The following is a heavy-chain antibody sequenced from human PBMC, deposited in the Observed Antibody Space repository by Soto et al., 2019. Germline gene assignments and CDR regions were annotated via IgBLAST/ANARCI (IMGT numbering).Heavy chain of an antibody. CDR1: GGSISSGNYY. D-gene: IGHD3-22*01. V-gene: IGHV4-30-4*01. J-gene: IGHJ5*02. Sequence: PSETLSLTCTVSGGSISSGNYYWIWIRQAPGKGREGSGYIYSTGSSYYNPSLRSRVSLSVDTYKNQFSLNLSSVPAADTAVYFCARNDKSGYFNWFDPWGQGTLVTVS. CDR2: IYSTGSS. CDR3: ARNDKSGYFNWFDP.